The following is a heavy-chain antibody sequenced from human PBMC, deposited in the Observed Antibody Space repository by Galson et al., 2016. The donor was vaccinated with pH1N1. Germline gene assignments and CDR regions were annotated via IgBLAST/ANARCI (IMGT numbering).Heavy chain of an antibody. CDR1: GFTFSRYW. CDR2: INQDGSDK. CDR3: ARAAFGQQSL. Sequence: SLRLSCAASGFTFSRYWMHWVRQAPGKGLEWVANINQDGSDKYYVDSVKGRFTISRDNAKNSLYLQMNSLRDEDTALYYCARAAFGQQSLWGQGTTVTVSS. D-gene: IGHD3-16*01. J-gene: IGHJ6*02. V-gene: IGHV3-7*01.